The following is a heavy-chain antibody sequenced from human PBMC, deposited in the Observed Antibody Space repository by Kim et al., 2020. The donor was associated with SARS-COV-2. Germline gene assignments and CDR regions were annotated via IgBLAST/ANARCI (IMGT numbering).Heavy chain of an antibody. CDR2: AGKGNT. Sequence: AGKGNTKYSPKFQGRVTITRETSASTAYMELSSLRSEDTAVYYCAREIDYWGQGTLVTVSS. J-gene: IGHJ4*02. V-gene: IGHV1-3*01. CDR3: AREIDY.